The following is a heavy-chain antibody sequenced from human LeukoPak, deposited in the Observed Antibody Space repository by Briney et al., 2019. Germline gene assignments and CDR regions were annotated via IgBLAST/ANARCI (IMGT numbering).Heavy chain of an antibody. V-gene: IGHV1-8*01. Sequence: ASVKVSCKASGYTFTSYDINWVRQATGQGLGWMGRMNPNSGNTGYAQKFQGRVTITRDTSINTAYMELSSLRSEDTAVYYCARDSEGGSGWFDPWSQGTLVTVSS. D-gene: IGHD3-16*01. J-gene: IGHJ5*02. CDR3: ARDSEGGSGWFDP. CDR1: GYTFTSYD. CDR2: MNPNSGNT.